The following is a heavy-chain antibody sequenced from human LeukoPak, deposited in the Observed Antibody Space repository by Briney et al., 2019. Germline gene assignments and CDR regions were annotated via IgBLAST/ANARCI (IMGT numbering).Heavy chain of an antibody. J-gene: IGHJ1*01. D-gene: IGHD2-21*02. V-gene: IGHV3-74*01. Sequence: QPGGSLRLSCIASGFTLSNYWMHWVRQAPGKGLVWVSRINSDGSSTNYADSVKGRFTISRDNAKNTLYLQMSSLRAEDTAVYYCAKDGRPTYCGGDCYSGPYYFQHWGQGTLVTVSS. CDR3: AKDGRPTYCGGDCYSGPYYFQH. CDR2: INSDGSST. CDR1: GFTLSNYW.